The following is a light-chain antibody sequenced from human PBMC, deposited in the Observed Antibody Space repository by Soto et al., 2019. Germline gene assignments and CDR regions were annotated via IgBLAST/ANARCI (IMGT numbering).Light chain of an antibody. V-gene: IGLV3-9*01. CDR2: RDS. CDR1: NIGSKN. Sequence: SYELTQPLSVSVALRQTARITCGGNNIGSKNVHWYQQRPGQAPVQVIYRDSNRPSGIPERFSGSNSGNTATLTISRAQAEDEADYFCQVWDSTSVVFGGGTKLPVL. J-gene: IGLJ2*01. CDR3: QVWDSTSVV.